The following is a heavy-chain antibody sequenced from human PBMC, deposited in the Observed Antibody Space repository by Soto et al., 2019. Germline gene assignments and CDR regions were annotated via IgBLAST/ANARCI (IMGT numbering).Heavy chain of an antibody. Sequence: QVQLVESGGGLVKPGGSLRLSCAASGFSFSDYYMSWIRQAPGKGLEWVSDISSSGNTIYYADSVKGRFTISRNNAKNSLYLQMNSLRAEDTAVYYCARANRRDGYNSFDYWGQGTLVTVSS. CDR1: GFSFSDYY. CDR3: ARANRRDGYNSFDY. D-gene: IGHD5-12*01. J-gene: IGHJ4*02. CDR2: ISSSGNTI. V-gene: IGHV3-11*01.